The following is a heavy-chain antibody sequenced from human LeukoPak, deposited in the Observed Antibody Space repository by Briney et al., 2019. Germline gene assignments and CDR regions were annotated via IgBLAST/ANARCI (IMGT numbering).Heavy chain of an antibody. D-gene: IGHD3-22*01. CDR1: GFTFSSYG. CDR3: ARGEGYYYDSSGYPHFDY. J-gene: IGHJ4*02. Sequence: PGGSLRLSCAASGFTFSSYGMHWVRQAPGKGLEWVAVIWYDGSNKYYADSVKGRFTISRDNSKNTLYLQMNSLRAEDTAVYYCARGEGYYYDSSGYPHFDYWGQGTLVTVSS. V-gene: IGHV3-33*08. CDR2: IWYDGSNK.